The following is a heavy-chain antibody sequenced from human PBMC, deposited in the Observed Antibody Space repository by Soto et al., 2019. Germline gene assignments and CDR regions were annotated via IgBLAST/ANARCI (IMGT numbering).Heavy chain of an antibody. V-gene: IGHV3-11*01. CDR1: GLTFSDYY. Sequence: GGSLRLSCAASGLTFSDYYMSWIRQAPGKGLEWVSYISSSGSTIYYADSVKGRFTISRDNAKNSLYLQMNSLRAEDTAVYYCAREAPADIAVAGTDYWGQGTLVTVSS. CDR3: AREAPADIAVAGTDY. D-gene: IGHD6-19*01. J-gene: IGHJ4*02. CDR2: ISSSGSTI.